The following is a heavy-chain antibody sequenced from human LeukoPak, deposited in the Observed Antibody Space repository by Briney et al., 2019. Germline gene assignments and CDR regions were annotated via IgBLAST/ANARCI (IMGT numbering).Heavy chain of an antibody. CDR2: IGDDGSTT. CDR3: ARASRGNWFDR. Sequence: GGSLRLSCAASGFTFSRYWVHWVRQAPGKGLVWVSRIGDDGSTTAYADSVKGRFTISRDNAKNTLYLQMNSLRAEDTAVYYCARASRGNWFDRWGQGTLVTVSS. V-gene: IGHV3-74*01. J-gene: IGHJ5*02. D-gene: IGHD3-10*01. CDR1: GFTFSRYW.